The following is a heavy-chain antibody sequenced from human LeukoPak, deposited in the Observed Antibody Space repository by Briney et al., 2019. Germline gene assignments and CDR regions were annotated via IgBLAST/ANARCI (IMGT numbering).Heavy chain of an antibody. J-gene: IGHJ4*02. CDR1: GDSISNYY. V-gene: IGHV4-59*01. CDR3: ARAEKAVTGTLDY. Sequence: SETMSLTCTVSGDSISNYYWSWIRQSPGKKLEWIGYMYNRGSTIYNPSLKSRVTISTDTSKNQFSLRLTSVTAADTAVYYCARAEKAVTGTLDYWGQGTLITVSS. CDR2: MYNRGST. D-gene: IGHD6-19*01.